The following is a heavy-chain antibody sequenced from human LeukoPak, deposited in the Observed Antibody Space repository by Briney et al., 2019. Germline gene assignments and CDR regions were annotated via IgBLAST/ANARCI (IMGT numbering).Heavy chain of an antibody. J-gene: IGHJ4*02. CDR1: GLTFRRVG. Sequence: GGSLRPSCAASGLTFRRVGMHWVGQAPGKGLEWVAVIWYDGSNKYYADSVKGRFTISRDNSKNTLYLEMNSLRAEDTAVYYCARAFYYDSCGYCDYYCDFWGQGTLVSVSS. V-gene: IGHV3-33*01. D-gene: IGHD3-22*01. CDR2: IWYDGSNK. CDR3: ARAFYYDSCGYCDYYCDF.